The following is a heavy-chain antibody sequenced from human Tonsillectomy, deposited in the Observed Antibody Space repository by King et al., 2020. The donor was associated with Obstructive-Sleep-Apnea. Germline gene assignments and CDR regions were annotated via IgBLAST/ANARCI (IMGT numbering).Heavy chain of an antibody. CDR2: ILKSGTHK. CDR3: ARLRVAFGDLPL. J-gene: IGHJ2*01. CDR1: GFSFSSYS. V-gene: IGHV3-30-3*01. Sequence: VQLVESGGGVVQPGGALLLPPAGSGFSFSSYSLHLVRPAPGRGLALLAGILKSGTHKDYAESVKGRLTISRDNSPNTLYLQMNSLRPDDTAIYYCARLRVAFGDLPLWGRGTLLTVSS. D-gene: IGHD4-17*01.